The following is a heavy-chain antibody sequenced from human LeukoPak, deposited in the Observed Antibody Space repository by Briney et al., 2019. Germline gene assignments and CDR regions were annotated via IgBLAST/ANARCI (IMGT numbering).Heavy chain of an antibody. V-gene: IGHV4-30-4*08. CDR1: GGSISSGDYY. CDR2: IYYSGST. J-gene: IGHJ6*03. D-gene: IGHD3-22*01. CDR3: ARERRPLRYDSSGYYYDYYYYYYMDV. Sequence: PSETLSLTCTVSGGSISSGDYYWSWIRQPPGKGLEWIGYIYYSGSTYYNPSLKSRVTISVDTSKNQFSLKLSSVTAADTAVYYCARERRPLRYDSSGYYYDYYYYYYMDVWGKGTTVTVSS.